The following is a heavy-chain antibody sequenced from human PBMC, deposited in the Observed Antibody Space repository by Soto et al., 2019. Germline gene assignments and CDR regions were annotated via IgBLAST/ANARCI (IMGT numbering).Heavy chain of an antibody. CDR1: GGSMSSHY. CDR3: ARADPDASVGF. V-gene: IGHV4-59*11. CDR2: ISYSGSS. D-gene: IGHD3-16*01. J-gene: IGHJ4*02. Sequence: TLSLTCTVSGGSMSSHYWTWLRQPPGKGLEWIGYISYSGSSYYNPSLKSRVTISADTSRNQFSLRLTSVIAADTAVYFCARADPDASVGFWGQGTLVTVSS.